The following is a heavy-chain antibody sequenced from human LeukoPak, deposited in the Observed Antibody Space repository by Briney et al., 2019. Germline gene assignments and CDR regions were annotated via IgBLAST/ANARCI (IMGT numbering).Heavy chain of an antibody. CDR1: GFSFSRYW. D-gene: IGHD3-3*01. CDR3: ARVADYDFLSGYYSPFDH. Sequence: GGSLRLSCAASGFSFSRYWMTWVRQAPGKGLEWVANIKGDESDDHYVASVRGRFTISRDNAKRSLYLQMDNLRAEDTGVYYCARVADYDFLSGYYSPFDHWGQGVLVIVSS. J-gene: IGHJ4*02. CDR2: IKGDESDD. V-gene: IGHV3-7*01.